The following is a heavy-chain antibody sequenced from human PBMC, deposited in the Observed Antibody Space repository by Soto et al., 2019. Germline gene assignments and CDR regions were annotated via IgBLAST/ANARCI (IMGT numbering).Heavy chain of an antibody. J-gene: IGHJ6*02. V-gene: IGHV4-59*01. CDR2: IYYSGST. CDR1: GGSFSGYY. D-gene: IGHD6-19*01. CDR3: ARDLGGLPSGYSSGWHKPRDYYYGMDV. Sequence: SETLSLTCAVYGGSFSGYYWTWIRQPPGKGLEWIGYIYYSGSTNYNPSLKSRVTISVDTSKNQFSLKLSSVTAADTAVYYCARDLGGLPSGYSSGWHKPRDYYYGMDVWGQGTTVTVSS.